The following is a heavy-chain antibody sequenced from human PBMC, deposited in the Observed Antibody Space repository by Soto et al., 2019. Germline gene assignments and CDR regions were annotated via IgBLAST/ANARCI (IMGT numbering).Heavy chain of an antibody. D-gene: IGHD6-25*01. J-gene: IGHJ4*02. CDR2: ISGSGGST. V-gene: IGHV3-23*01. CDR1: GFTFSSYA. Sequence: GGSLRLSCAASGFTFSSYAMSWVRQAPGKGLEWVSAISGSGGSTYYADSVKGRFTISRDNSKNTLYLQMNSLRAEDTAVYYCAKTQRPSYNPREVDYWGQGTLVTVSS. CDR3: AKTQRPSYNPREVDY.